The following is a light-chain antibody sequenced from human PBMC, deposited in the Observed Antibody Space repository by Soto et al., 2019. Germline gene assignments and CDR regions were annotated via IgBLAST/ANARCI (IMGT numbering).Light chain of an antibody. CDR2: GAS. CDR3: QQYGSSPT. J-gene: IGKJ1*01. V-gene: IGKV3-20*01. CDR1: QSVSRSY. Sequence: EIVLTQSPGTLSLSPGERATLSCRASQSVSRSYLAWYQQKPAQAPRLLIYGASSRATGIPDRFSGSGSGTDFTLTISRLEPEDFAVYYCQQYGSSPTFGQGTKVEIK.